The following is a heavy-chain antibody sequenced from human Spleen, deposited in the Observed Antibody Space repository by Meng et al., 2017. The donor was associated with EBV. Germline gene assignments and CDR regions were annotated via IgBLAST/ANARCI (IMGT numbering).Heavy chain of an antibody. J-gene: IGHJ4*02. D-gene: IGHD1-1*01. Sequence: QVQRPEAGPGLGKPSQTLSLPCAASGGSVTSGGFYWSWIRQPPGKGLECIAYIYNSESTYYNPSLKSRVTMSLDTSKNQFSLNLSSVTAADTAVYYCARVNWSSPYNFDYWGQGTLVTVSS. CDR2: IYNSEST. CDR1: GGSVTSGGFY. CDR3: ARVNWSSPYNFDY. V-gene: IGHV4-30-4*01.